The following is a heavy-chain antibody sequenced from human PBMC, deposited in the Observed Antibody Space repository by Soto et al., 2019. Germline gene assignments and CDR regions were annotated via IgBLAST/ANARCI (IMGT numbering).Heavy chain of an antibody. CDR2: IDAGNGNT. CDR1: GYTFTSYA. CDR3: ARYRTAARFVRGQSPDAFDI. D-gene: IGHD6-6*01. J-gene: IGHJ3*02. Sequence: QVQLVQSGAEVKKPGASVKVSCKASGYTFTSYAMHWVRQAPGQRLEWMGWIDAGNGNTKYSQKFQGRVTITRDTSASTAYMELSSLRSEDTAVYYCARYRTAARFVRGQSPDAFDIWGQGTMVTVSS. V-gene: IGHV1-3*01.